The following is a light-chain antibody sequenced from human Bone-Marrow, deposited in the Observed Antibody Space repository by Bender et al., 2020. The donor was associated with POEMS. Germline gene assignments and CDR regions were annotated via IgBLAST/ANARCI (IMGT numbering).Light chain of an antibody. CDR3: QAWDSSATGV. Sequence: SYELTQPPSVSVSPGQTASITCSGERLGNKYVCWYQQKPGQSPVLVIYQDSERPSGIPGRFSGSKSGNTATLTISGTQAMDEADYYCQAWDSSATGVFGTGTKVTVL. CDR1: RLGNKY. V-gene: IGLV3-1*01. J-gene: IGLJ1*01. CDR2: QDS.